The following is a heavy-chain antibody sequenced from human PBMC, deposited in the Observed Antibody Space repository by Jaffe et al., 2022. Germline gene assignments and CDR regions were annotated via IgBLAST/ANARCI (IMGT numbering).Heavy chain of an antibody. Sequence: QVQLVESGGGVVQPGGSLRLSCAASGFTFTTYAMHWVRQAPGKGLEWVAFISYDGNNKYYSDSVTGRFTISRDNSKNTLYLQINSLRGEDTAVYYCAKDLPDTVHATGLFPRGVDFWGQGTLVTVSS. CDR3: AKDLPDTVHATGLFPRGVDF. V-gene: IGHV3-30*02. CDR1: GFTFTTYA. J-gene: IGHJ4*02. CDR2: ISYDGNNK. D-gene: IGHD2-15*01.